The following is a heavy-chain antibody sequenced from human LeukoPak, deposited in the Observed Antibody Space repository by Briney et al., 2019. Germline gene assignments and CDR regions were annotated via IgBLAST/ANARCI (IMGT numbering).Heavy chain of an antibody. V-gene: IGHV1-18*01. CDR1: GYTFTSYG. CDR2: ISAYNGNT. CDR3: ARDCSSTSCYTWMRDLYDMDA. Sequence: ASVKVSFKASGYTFTSYGISWVRQAPGQGIEWMGWISAYNGNTNYAQKLQGRVTMTTDTSTSTAYMELRSLRSDDTAVYYCARDCSSTSCYTWMRDLYDMDAWGQGTTVTVSS. D-gene: IGHD2-2*02. J-gene: IGHJ6*02.